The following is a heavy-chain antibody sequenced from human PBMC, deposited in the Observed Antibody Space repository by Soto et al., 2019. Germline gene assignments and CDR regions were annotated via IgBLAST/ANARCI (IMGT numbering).Heavy chain of an antibody. Sequence: EVQLLESGGGLVQPGGSLRLSCAASGFTFSSYAMSWVRQAPGKGLEWVSAISGSGGSTYYADSVKGRFTISRDNSKNTLYLQMNSLSAEDTAVYYCAKVACSGGSCYSGLDYWGQGTLVTVSS. J-gene: IGHJ4*02. CDR1: GFTFSSYA. CDR2: ISGSGGST. D-gene: IGHD2-15*01. V-gene: IGHV3-23*01. CDR3: AKVACSGGSCYSGLDY.